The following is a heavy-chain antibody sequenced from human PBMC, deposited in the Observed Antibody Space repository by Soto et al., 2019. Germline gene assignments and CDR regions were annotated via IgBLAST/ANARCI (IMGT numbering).Heavy chain of an antibody. J-gene: IGHJ3*02. CDR2: ISNRGDT. Sequence: PGGSLRLSCTAAGFIVSNTYVNWVRQAPGKGLEWVSVISNRGDTHHADSVRGRFSLSRDISDNTLHLQMNNLRVEDTAVYYCAREPRYCRGGSCSITGDAYDIWGQGTMVTVSS. V-gene: IGHV3-66*01. CDR3: AREPRYCRGGSCSITGDAYDI. CDR1: GFIVSNTY. D-gene: IGHD2-15*01.